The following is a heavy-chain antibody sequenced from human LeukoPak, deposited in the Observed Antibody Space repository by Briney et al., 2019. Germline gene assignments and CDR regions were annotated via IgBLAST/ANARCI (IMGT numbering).Heavy chain of an antibody. CDR1: GFTFSSYW. D-gene: IGHD5-24*01. V-gene: IGHV3-7*01. CDR3: ATGDGWHYL. CDR2: IKQGGSEK. J-gene: IGHJ5*02. Sequence: GGSLRLSCAASGFTFSSYWMNWVRQAPGKGLEWVANIKQGGSEKYYVDSVKGRFTISRDNAKNSLDLQMNSLRAEDTAVYYCATGDGWHYLWGHGTLATVSS.